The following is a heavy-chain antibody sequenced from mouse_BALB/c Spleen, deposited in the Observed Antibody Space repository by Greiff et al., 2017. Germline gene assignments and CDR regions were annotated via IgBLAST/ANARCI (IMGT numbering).Heavy chain of an antibody. V-gene: IGHV5-17*02. Sequence: EVHLVESGGGLVQPGGSRKLSCAASGFTFSSFGMHWVRQAPEKGLEWVAYISSGSSTIYYADTVKGRFTISRDNPKNTLFLQMTSLRSEDTAMYYCARRSSYGYFDVWGAGTTVTVSS. CDR1: GFTFSSFG. CDR2: ISSGSSTI. D-gene: IGHD1-1*01. J-gene: IGHJ1*01. CDR3: ARRSSYGYFDV.